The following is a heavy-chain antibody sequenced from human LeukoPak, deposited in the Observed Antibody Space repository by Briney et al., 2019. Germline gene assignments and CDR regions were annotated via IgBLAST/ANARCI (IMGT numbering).Heavy chain of an antibody. J-gene: IGHJ5*02. V-gene: IGHV1-18*01. D-gene: IGHD2-2*01. CDR1: GYTFTSYG. CDR3: ARDGYCSSTSCYLSSWFDP. CDR2: ISAYNGNT. Sequence: ASVKVSCKASGYTFTSYGISWVRQAPGQGLEWMGWISAYNGNTNYAQKLQGRVIMTTDTSTSTAYMELRSLRSDDTAVYYCARDGYCSSTSCYLSSWFDPWGQGTLVTVSS.